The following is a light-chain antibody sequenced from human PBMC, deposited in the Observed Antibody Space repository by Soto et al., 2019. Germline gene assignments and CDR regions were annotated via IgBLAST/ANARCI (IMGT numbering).Light chain of an antibody. J-gene: IGKJ4*01. V-gene: IGKV1-33*01. CDR3: QQHDNLPVT. Sequence: DIQMTQSPSSLSASVGDRVTITCQASQDIRNRLNWHQFKPGKAPKLLIYDAFNLEAGVPSRFSGSGYGTTFVLTISSLQPEGSATYYCQQHDNLPVTFGGGTKVEIK. CDR1: QDIRNR. CDR2: DAF.